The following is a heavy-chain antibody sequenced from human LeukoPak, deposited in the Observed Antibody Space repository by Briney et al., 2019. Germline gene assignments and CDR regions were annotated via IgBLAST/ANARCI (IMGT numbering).Heavy chain of an antibody. CDR1: GGSISSYY. Sequence: MPSETLSLTCTVSGGSISSYYWSWIRQPAGKGLEWIGRIYTSGRTNYNPSLKSRVTMSVDTSKNQFSLKLSSVTAADTAVYYCXXXXXXLVGGYYFDYWGQGTLVTVSS. CDR3: XXXXXXLVGGYYFDY. J-gene: IGHJ4*02. CDR2: IYTSGRT. V-gene: IGHV4-4*07. D-gene: IGHD2-15*01.